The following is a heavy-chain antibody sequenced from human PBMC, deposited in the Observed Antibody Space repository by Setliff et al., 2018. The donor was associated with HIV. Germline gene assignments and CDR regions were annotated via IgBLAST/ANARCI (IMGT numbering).Heavy chain of an antibody. J-gene: IGHJ4*02. CDR2: INPNSGGT. V-gene: IGHV1-2*02. D-gene: IGHD3-9*01. Sequence: ASVKVSCKASGYTFTGYYMHWVRQAPGQGLEWMGWINPNSGGTNYAQKFQGRVTMTRDTSTSTVYMELSSLRSEDTAVYYCARDHQFYDICDYWGQGTLVTVSS. CDR3: ARDHQFYDICDY. CDR1: GYTFTGYY.